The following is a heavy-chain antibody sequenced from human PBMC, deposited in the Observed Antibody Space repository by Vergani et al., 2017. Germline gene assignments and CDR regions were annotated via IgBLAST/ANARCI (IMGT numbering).Heavy chain of an antibody. CDR3: ARDSYGIGGPSGMDV. V-gene: IGHV4-30-4*08. D-gene: IGHD5-18*01. CDR1: GSSISSGDYY. J-gene: IGHJ6*02. Sequence: QVQLQESGPGLVKPSQTLSLTCTVSGSSISSGDYYWSWIRQPPGKGLEWIGYIYYSGSTYYNPSLKSRVTISVDTSKNQFSLKLSSVTAADTAVYYCARDSYGIGGPSGMDVWGQGTTVTVSS. CDR2: IYYSGST.